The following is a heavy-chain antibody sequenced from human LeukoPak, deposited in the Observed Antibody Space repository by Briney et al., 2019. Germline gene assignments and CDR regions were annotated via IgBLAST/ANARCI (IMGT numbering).Heavy chain of an antibody. CDR3: ARDWDGYNSYYYYMDV. Sequence: GGSLRLSCAASGFTFSSYAMHWVRQAPGKGLEWVAVISYDGSNKYYADSVKGRFTISRDNSKSTLYLQMNSLRAEDTAVYYCARDWDGYNSYYYYMDVWGKGTTVTVSS. J-gene: IGHJ6*03. CDR1: GFTFSSYA. V-gene: IGHV3-30*04. CDR2: ISYDGSNK. D-gene: IGHD5-24*01.